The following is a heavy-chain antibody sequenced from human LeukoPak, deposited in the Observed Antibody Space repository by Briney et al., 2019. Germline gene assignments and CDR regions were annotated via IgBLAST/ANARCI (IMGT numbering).Heavy chain of an antibody. CDR2: TSSSGSTI. Sequence: GGSLRLSCAVSGXTFSSYDLKWVRQAPGKGLEWVSFTSSSGSTINYADSVNGRFTISSDNAKNSLYLQMNSLRAEDTAVYYCVRGLRYTILGGDYFWGQGTLVTVPS. CDR3: VRGLRYTILGGDYF. D-gene: IGHD3-3*01. CDR1: GXTFSSYD. V-gene: IGHV3-48*03. J-gene: IGHJ4*02.